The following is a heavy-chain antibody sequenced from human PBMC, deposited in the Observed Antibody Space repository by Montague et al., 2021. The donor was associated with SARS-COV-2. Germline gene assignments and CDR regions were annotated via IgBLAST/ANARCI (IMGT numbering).Heavy chain of an antibody. CDR2: ISTSGSVK. Sequence: SLRLSCAASGLIFGDNYMSWIRQAPGKGPEWISYISTSGSVKFYADSVKGRFTVSRDNAKNSLYLQMNSLRAEDTAVYYCASERWQHGADYWGQGTLVTVSS. J-gene: IGHJ4*02. V-gene: IGHV3-11*01. D-gene: IGHD5-24*01. CDR3: ASERWQHGADY. CDR1: GLIFGDNY.